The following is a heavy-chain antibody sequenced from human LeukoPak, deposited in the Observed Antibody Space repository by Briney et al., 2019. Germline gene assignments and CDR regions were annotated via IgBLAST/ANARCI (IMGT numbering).Heavy chain of an antibody. CDR3: ARAGVDTSGYYYQGFDY. J-gene: IGHJ4*02. CDR2: ITSNGNSV. V-gene: IGHV3-48*03. CDR1: GFTFSSYE. D-gene: IGHD3-3*01. Sequence: GGSLRLSRAASGFTFSSYEMNWVRQAPGKGLEWVSYITSNGNSVYYAASVKGRFTISRDNAKNSLYLQVNSLTAEDTAVYYCARAGVDTSGYYYQGFDYWGQGTLVTVSS.